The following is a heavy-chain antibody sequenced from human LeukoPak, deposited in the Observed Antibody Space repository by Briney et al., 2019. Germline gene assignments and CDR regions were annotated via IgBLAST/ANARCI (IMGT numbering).Heavy chain of an antibody. CDR3: ARDGYYYDSSGYYQEAFDI. J-gene: IGHJ3*02. CDR2: ISSSSSYI. D-gene: IGHD3-22*01. V-gene: IGHV3-21*01. Sequence: GGSLRLSCAASGFTFSSYSMNWVRQAPRKGLEWVSSISSSSSYIYYADSVKGRFTISRDNDKNSLYLQMNSLRAEDTAVYYCARDGYYYDSSGYYQEAFDIWGQGTMVTVSS. CDR1: GFTFSSYS.